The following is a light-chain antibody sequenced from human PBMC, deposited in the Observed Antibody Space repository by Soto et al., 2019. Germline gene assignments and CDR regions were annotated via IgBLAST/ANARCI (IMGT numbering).Light chain of an antibody. V-gene: IGKV3-20*01. CDR1: QSVSSSY. CDR3: QQFGNSPRT. Sequence: EIVLTPSPDPLSLSPGEGATLSCRASQSVSSSYLAWYQQKPGQAPRLLIYGASSRATGIPGRFNGSGSGTDFTLTISRLEPEDSAVYYCQQFGNSPRTFGGGTKVDIK. CDR2: GAS. J-gene: IGKJ4*01.